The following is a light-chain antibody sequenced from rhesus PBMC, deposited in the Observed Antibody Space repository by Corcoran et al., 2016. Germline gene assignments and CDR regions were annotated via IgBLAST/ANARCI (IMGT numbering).Light chain of an antibody. CDR2: RAS. CDR1: QGISNW. J-gene: IGKJ4*01. V-gene: IGKV1-69*01. Sequence: DIQMTQSPSSLSASVGDRVTISCRASQGISNWLAWYQQKPGKAPNLLTYRASNLETGVPSRFSGSGSETEFTLTINILQPEDVATYYCQQHDNSPPTFGEGTKVEIE. CDR3: QQHDNSPPT.